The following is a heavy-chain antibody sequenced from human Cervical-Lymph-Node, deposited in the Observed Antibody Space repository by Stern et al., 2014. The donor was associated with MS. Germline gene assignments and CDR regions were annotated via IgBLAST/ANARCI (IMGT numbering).Heavy chain of an antibody. V-gene: IGHV1-2*06. CDR3: ARGGSITIFGGPGTGEY. CDR1: GYTFTDYC. Sequence: QVQLVESGAEVKKPGASVKVSCRASGYTFTDYCIHWVRQAHGQGLERMGQINPNNGGANSARKFQGRVTMTTDTSTSTDYMRVNRLRTDDTAVYYCARGGSITIFGGPGTGEYWGQGTLVTVSS. D-gene: IGHD3-3*01. J-gene: IGHJ4*02. CDR2: INPNNGGA.